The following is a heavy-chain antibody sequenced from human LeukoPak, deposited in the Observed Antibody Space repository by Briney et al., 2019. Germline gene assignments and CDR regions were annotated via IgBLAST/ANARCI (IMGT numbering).Heavy chain of an antibody. CDR2: IYHSGST. Sequence: SGTLSLTCAVSGGSISSSNWWSWVRQPPGKGLEWIGEIYHSGSTNYNPSLKSRVTISVDKSKKQFSLKLSSVTAADTAVYYCARGVGMITFGGVIVTSQLDYWGQGTLVTVSS. V-gene: IGHV4-4*02. D-gene: IGHD3-16*02. CDR1: GGSISSSNW. CDR3: ARGVGMITFGGVIVTSQLDY. J-gene: IGHJ4*02.